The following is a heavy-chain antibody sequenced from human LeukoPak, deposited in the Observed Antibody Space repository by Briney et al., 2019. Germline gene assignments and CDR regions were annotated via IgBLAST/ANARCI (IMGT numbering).Heavy chain of an antibody. CDR1: EYSFTAFW. D-gene: IGHD1-26*01. V-gene: IGHV5-51*01. CDR3: ARQVGATGRFDL. CDR2: IYPGDSDT. J-gene: IGHJ4*02. Sequence: KCGESLKISCKDSEYSFTAFWIGWVRPMPGKGLEWMGNIYPGDSDTRYSPSFQGQVTISADKSISTAYLQWSSLKASDTAMYFCARQVGATGRFDLWGQGTLVTVSS.